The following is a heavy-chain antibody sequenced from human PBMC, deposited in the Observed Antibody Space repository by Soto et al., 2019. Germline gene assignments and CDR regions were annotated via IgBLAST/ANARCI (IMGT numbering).Heavy chain of an antibody. Sequence: GGSLRLSCAASGFTFSSYAMHWVRQAPGKGLEYVSAISSNGGSTYYADSVKGRFTISRDNSKNTLYLQMGSLRAEDMAVYYCARRSSGYLDYWGQGTLVTVSS. CDR1: GFTFSSYA. D-gene: IGHD3-22*01. CDR3: ARRSSGYLDY. J-gene: IGHJ4*02. CDR2: ISSNGGST. V-gene: IGHV3-64*02.